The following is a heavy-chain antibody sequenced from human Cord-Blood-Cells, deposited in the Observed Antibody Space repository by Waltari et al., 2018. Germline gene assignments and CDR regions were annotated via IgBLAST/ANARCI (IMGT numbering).Heavy chain of an antibody. CDR2: INHSGST. CDR1: GGSFSGYY. Sequence: QVQLQQWGAGLLKPSETLSLTCAVYGGSFSGYYWSWIRQPPGKGLEWIGEINHSGSTNYNPSLDTRVTISVDSSKDQFSLKLSSVTAADTAVYYCARGVCSSTSCYFDYWGQGTLVTVSS. J-gene: IGHJ4*02. V-gene: IGHV4-34*01. D-gene: IGHD2-2*01. CDR3: ARGVCSSTSCYFDY.